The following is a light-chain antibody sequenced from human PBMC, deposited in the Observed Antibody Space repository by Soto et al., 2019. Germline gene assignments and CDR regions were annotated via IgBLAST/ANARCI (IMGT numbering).Light chain of an antibody. Sequence: EIVMTQSPATLSVSPGERATLSCRASQSVSSNLAWYQQKPGQPPRLLIYGTSTRATGIPARFSGSGSGTESTLTINSLQSEDFALYYCQQYNNWLPLTFGGGTKVDIK. CDR2: GTS. CDR3: QQYNNWLPLT. V-gene: IGKV3-15*01. J-gene: IGKJ4*01. CDR1: QSVSSN.